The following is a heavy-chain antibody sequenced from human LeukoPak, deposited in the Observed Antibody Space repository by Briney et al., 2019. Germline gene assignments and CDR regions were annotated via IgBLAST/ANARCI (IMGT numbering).Heavy chain of an antibody. CDR2: ISINVRNT. D-gene: IGHD3-3*01. CDR3: VRDANWGPWSGPVFS. V-gene: IGHV3-64D*06. J-gene: IGHJ4*02. Sequence: SLRLSCLRSGLIFSDYATHWDRHAPGKGLEYVSSISINVRNTYYPESVKGRFNISRDNSKDTLYLQMRSLKIEDTAVYYCVRDANWGPWSGPVFSRGQGTLVTVSS. CDR1: GLIFSDYA.